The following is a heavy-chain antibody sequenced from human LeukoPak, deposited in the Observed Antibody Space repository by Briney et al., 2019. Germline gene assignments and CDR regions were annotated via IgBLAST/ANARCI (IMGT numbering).Heavy chain of an antibody. CDR1: GYTFTSYD. CDR3: ATGLYDSSGYYYDY. CDR2: MNPNSGNT. V-gene: IGHV1-8*02. Sequence: ASVKVSCKASGYTFTSYDINWVRQATGQGPEWMGWMNPNSGNTGYAQKFQGWVTMTRDASISTAYMELSRLRSDDTAVYYCATGLYDSSGYYYDYWGQGTLVTVSS. J-gene: IGHJ4*02. D-gene: IGHD3-22*01.